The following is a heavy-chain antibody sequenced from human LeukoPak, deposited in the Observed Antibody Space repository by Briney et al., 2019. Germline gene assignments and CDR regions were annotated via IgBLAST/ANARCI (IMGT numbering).Heavy chain of an antibody. CDR2: ISGSGGST. CDR1: GLTVSSNY. V-gene: IGHV3-23*01. J-gene: IGHJ4*02. D-gene: IGHD3-10*01. Sequence: GGSLRLSCAASGLTVSSNYMSWVRQAPGKGPEWVSAISGSGGSTYYADSVKGRFTISRDNSKNTLYLQMNSLRAEDTAVYYCAKGAGVIITSFDYWGQGTLVTVSS. CDR3: AKGAGVIITSFDY.